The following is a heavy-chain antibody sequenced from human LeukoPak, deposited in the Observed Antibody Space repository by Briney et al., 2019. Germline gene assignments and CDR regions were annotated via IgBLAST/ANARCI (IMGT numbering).Heavy chain of an antibody. J-gene: IGHJ4*02. CDR1: GFFVSNNY. D-gene: IGHD6-25*01. Sequence: GGSLRLSCAASGFFVSNNYMSWVRQAPGKGLEWVSVIYSGGDTYYADSVKGRFTISRDNSKNTLYLQMNSLRAEDTAVYYCAKDESPRIAADNYWGQGTLVTVSS. CDR3: AKDESPRIAADNY. V-gene: IGHV3-53*01. CDR2: IYSGGDT.